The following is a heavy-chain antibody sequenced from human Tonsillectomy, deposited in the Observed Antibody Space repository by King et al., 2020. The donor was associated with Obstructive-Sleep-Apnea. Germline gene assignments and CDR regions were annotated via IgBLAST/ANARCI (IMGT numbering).Heavy chain of an antibody. V-gene: IGHV3-74*01. CDR2: IYSDGSSR. CDR1: GFTFRTSW. CDR3: ARDRGGAGPTTTDY. D-gene: IGHD1-26*01. Sequence: VQLVESGGGLVQPGGSLRLSCAASGFTFRTSWMHWVRQAPGKGLGGVSRIYSDGSSRIYADFVKGRFTISRDNAKNTLYLQMNSLRAEDTAVYYCARDRGGAGPTTTDYWGQGTLVTVSS. J-gene: IGHJ4*02.